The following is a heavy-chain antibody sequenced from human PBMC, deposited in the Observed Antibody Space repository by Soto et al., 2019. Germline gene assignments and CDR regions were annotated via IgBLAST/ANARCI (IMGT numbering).Heavy chain of an antibody. CDR2: IRSKAYGGTP. D-gene: IGHD6-6*01. CDR3: TIEHIAARKHEVH. V-gene: IGHV3-49*04. CDR1: GFTFGDYA. Sequence: GGSRRLSCIASGFTFGDYAVSWVRQAPGKGLEWVGFIRSKAYGGTPECAASVKCRFTISRDDSKSIAYLKMNSLKTEDTAVYYCTIEHIAARKHEVHWGHGTLVTVSS. J-gene: IGHJ4*01.